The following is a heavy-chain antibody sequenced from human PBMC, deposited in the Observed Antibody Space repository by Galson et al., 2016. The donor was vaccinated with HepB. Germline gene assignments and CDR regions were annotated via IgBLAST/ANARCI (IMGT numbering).Heavy chain of an antibody. CDR2: ISYDGSRK. V-gene: IGHV3-30-3*01. Sequence: SLRLSCAASGFTFSRSAMFWVRQAPGKGLEWVAAISYDGSRKYYADSVKGRFTITRDNSKNTLYLQMDGLRSEDTAVYYCVREGGSPGHRYFDLWGRGTLVPVSS. CDR3: VREGGSPGHRYFDL. D-gene: IGHD3-16*01. CDR1: GFTFSRSA. J-gene: IGHJ2*01.